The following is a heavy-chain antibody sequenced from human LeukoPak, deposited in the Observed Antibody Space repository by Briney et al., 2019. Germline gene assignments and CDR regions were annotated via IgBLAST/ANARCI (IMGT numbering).Heavy chain of an antibody. CDR3: ARQCYGDGRWHSSDY. J-gene: IGHJ4*02. CDR1: RFTLSDYG. D-gene: IGHD2-15*01. CDR2: ITGNGGST. Sequence: GGSLRLSCAASRFTLSDYGMHWVRQAPGKGLEYVSAITGNGGSTNYAKSVKGRFTISRDNSKNTLYLQMGSLRAEDMAVYYCARQCYGDGRWHSSDYWGQGTLVTVSS. V-gene: IGHV3-64*01.